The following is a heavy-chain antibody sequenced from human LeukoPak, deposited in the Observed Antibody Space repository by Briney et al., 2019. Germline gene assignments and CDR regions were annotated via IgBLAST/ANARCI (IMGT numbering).Heavy chain of an antibody. Sequence: SVKVSCKASGGTFSSYAISWVRQAPGQGLEWMGRIIPIFGTANYAQKFQGRVTVTTDESTSTAYMELSSLRSEDTAVYYCARDYYDSSANWFDPWGQGTLVTVSS. J-gene: IGHJ5*02. CDR1: GGTFSSYA. V-gene: IGHV1-69*05. CDR2: IIPIFGTA. D-gene: IGHD3-22*01. CDR3: ARDYYDSSANWFDP.